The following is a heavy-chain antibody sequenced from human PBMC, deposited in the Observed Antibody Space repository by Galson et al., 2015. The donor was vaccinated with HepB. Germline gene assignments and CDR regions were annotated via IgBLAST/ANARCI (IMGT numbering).Heavy chain of an antibody. CDR1: GYTFTSYY. CDR2: INPSGTT. D-gene: IGHD3/OR15-3a*01. CDR3: AWTQDLGRYYYDMDV. Sequence: SVKVSCKASGYTFTSYYMHWVRQAPGQGLEWMGIINPSGTTTYAQKFQGRLTVTKDTSARTVYMELSSLRSEDTAVYYCAWTQDLGRYYYDMDVWGQGTTVTVTS. J-gene: IGHJ6*02. V-gene: IGHV1-46*01.